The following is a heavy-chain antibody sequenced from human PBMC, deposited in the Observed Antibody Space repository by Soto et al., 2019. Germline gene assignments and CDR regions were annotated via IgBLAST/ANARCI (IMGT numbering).Heavy chain of an antibody. D-gene: IGHD3-3*01. J-gene: IGHJ4*02. CDR3: AKSIFGVVIIGY. Sequence: GGALRLSCATSGFTFSSYAMSWVRQAPGKGLEWVSAISGSGGSTYYADSVKGRFTISRDNSKNTLYLQMNSLRAEDTAVYYCAKSIFGVVIIGYWGQGTLVTVSS. CDR2: ISGSGGST. CDR1: GFTFSSYA. V-gene: IGHV3-23*01.